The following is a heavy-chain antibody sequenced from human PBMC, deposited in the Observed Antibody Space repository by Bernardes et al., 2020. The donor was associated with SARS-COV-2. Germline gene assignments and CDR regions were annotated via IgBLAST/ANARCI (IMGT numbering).Heavy chain of an antibody. V-gene: IGHV3-30-3*01. J-gene: IGHJ6*02. D-gene: IGHD6-19*01. CDR2: ISYVGSNK. CDR1: GFTFRSYG. CDR3: ARDFRVAVAGPYFSFGMDV. Sequence: GGSLRLSFASSGFTFRSYGMHWVRHTPGKGLVWVAVISYVGSNKSYAYPVTGRFTISRDNSKNTVFLQMDSLRAEDTAVYYCARDFRVAVAGPYFSFGMDVWGQGTTVTVSS.